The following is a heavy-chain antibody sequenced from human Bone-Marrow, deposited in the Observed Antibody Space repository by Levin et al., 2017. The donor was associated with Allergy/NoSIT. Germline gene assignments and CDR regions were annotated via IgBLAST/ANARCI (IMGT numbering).Heavy chain of an antibody. CDR1: GDSISSSW. V-gene: IGHV4-4*02. Sequence: SGGSLRLSCAVSGDSISSSWWGWVRQPPEKGLEWIGEIYHTGSTNYNPSLKSRVTISIDKSKNHFSLSLTSLTAADTAVYYCARPYHYYIDVWGNGTTVTVSS. J-gene: IGHJ6*03. CDR3: ARPYHYYIDV. CDR2: IYHTGST.